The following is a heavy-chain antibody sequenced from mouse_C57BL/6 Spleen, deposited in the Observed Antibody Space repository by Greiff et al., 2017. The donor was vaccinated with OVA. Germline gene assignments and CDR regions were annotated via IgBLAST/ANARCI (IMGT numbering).Heavy chain of an antibody. Sequence: VQLQQSGPELVKPGASVKIPCKASGYTFTDYNMDWVKQSHGKSLEWIGDINPNNGGTIYNQKFKGKATLTVDKSSSTAYMELRSLTSEDTAVYYCARSGTTVDAMDYWGQGTSVTVPS. D-gene: IGHD1-1*01. CDR2: INPNNGGT. J-gene: IGHJ4*01. CDR3: ARSGTTVDAMDY. V-gene: IGHV1-18*01. CDR1: GYTFTDYN.